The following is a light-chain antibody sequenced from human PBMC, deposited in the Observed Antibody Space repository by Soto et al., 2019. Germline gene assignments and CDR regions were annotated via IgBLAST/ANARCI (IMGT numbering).Light chain of an antibody. CDR1: QSISSY. J-gene: IGKJ2*01. CDR3: QQSYRTPYP. V-gene: IGKV1-39*01. Sequence: DIPMTQSPSSLSASVGERVTITCRANQSISSYLNWYQQKPGKAPKLLIYAASTLQRGVPSRFSGSGSGTDFTLTIRSLQLDDFATYSCQQSYRTPYPFGQGTKVDIK. CDR2: AAS.